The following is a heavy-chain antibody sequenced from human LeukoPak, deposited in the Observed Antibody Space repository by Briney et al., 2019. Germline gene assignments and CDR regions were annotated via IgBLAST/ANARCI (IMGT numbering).Heavy chain of an antibody. D-gene: IGHD5-18*01. Sequence: WGTLRLSCAASGFTFSTNSMNWVRQAPGKGLEWVSSISSSSSYIYYADSVKGRFTISRDNAKKSLFLDMNSLRAEDTAVYYCASENKRGYSYGSPTDAFDIWGQGTMVTVSS. CDR2: ISSSSSYI. J-gene: IGHJ3*02. V-gene: IGHV3-21*01. CDR3: ASENKRGYSYGSPTDAFDI. CDR1: GFTFSTNS.